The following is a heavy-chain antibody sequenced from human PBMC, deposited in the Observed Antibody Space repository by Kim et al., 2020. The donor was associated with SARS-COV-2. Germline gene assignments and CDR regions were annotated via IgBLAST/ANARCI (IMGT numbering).Heavy chain of an antibody. CDR1: GFTFSSYE. J-gene: IGHJ3*02. V-gene: IGHV3-48*03. CDR2: IGSSGTPI. CDR3: AREYRSSSGRAYDI. D-gene: IGHD6-6*01. Sequence: GGSLRLSCAASGFTFSSYEMNWVRQAPGKGLEWVSYIGSSGTPIYYADSVKGRFAISRDNSKSSLYLQMNSLRAEDTAVYYFAREYRSSSGRAYDIWGQG.